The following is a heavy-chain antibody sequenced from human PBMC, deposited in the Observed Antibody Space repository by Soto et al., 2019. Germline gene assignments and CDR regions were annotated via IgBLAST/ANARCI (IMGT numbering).Heavy chain of an antibody. CDR2: IRGSGGST. J-gene: IGHJ4*02. CDR1: GFTFSNYA. D-gene: IGHD6-25*01. Sequence: EVQLLESGGGLVQPGGSLRLSCAASGFTFSNYAMSWVRQAPGTGLEWVSAIRGSGGSTYYADFLKGRFTVSRDNSKNTLYLQMNSLRAEDTAVYYCTKEPVQRTEGPDSWGQGTLVTV. V-gene: IGHV3-23*01. CDR3: TKEPVQRTEGPDS.